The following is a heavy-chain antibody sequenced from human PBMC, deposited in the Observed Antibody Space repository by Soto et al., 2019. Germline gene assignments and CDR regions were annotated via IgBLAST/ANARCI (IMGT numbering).Heavy chain of an antibody. Sequence: SETLSLTCAVYGGSFSGYYWSWIRQPPGKGLEWIGEINHSGSTNYNPSLKSRVTISVYTSKNQFSLKLSSVTAADTAVYYCARHLLWFVELIKYYYYGMDVWGQGTRVTVSS. D-gene: IGHD3-10*01. CDR3: ARHLLWFVELIKYYYYGMDV. CDR2: INHSGST. V-gene: IGHV4-34*01. J-gene: IGHJ6*01. CDR1: GGSFSGYY.